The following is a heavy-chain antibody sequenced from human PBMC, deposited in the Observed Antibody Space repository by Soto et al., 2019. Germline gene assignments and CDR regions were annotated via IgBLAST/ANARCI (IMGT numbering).Heavy chain of an antibody. V-gene: IGHV4-31*03. J-gene: IGHJ6*02. CDR2: IYYSGST. CDR1: GGSISSGVDY. Sequence: SETLSLTDTVSGGSISSGVDYWSLIRQHPGKGLEWIGYIYYSGSTYYNPSLKSRVTISVDMSKNQLSLKLSSVTAADTAVYYCARESPLMTMDVLGQGTTVTVSS. D-gene: IGHD2-8*01. CDR3: ARESPLMTMDV.